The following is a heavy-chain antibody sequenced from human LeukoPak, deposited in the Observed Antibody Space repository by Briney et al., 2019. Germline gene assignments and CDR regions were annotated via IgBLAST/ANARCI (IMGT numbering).Heavy chain of an antibody. V-gene: IGHV4-38-2*02. CDR3: ARDGGGRLDYYFDF. J-gene: IGHJ4*02. D-gene: IGHD3/OR15-3a*01. CDR1: GYSITSGFY. CDR2: MYHSGST. Sequence: SETLPLTCSVSGYSITSGFYWGWIRQTPGKALEWIGSMYHSGSTYYNPSLESRVTLSVDTSRNQFSLKLTSVTAADTALYFCARDGGGRLDYYFDFWGQGSLVTVSS.